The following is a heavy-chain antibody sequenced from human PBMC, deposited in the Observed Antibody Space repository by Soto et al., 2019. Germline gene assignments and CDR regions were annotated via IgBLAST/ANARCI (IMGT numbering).Heavy chain of an antibody. D-gene: IGHD1-26*01. Sequence: EVQLLESGGGLVQPGGSLRLSCAASGFTFSSYAMSWVRQAPGKGLEWVSAISGSGGSTYYADSVKGRFTISRDNSKNPLYLQMNSLRAEDTAVYYCAKDAASIVGATAGIDYWGQGTLVTVSS. CDR1: GFTFSSYA. V-gene: IGHV3-23*01. J-gene: IGHJ4*02. CDR2: ISGSGGST. CDR3: AKDAASIVGATAGIDY.